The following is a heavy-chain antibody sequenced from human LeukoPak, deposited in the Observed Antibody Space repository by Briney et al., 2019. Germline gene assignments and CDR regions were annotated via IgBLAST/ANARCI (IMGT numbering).Heavy chain of an antibody. D-gene: IGHD2-2*01. J-gene: IGHJ5*02. Sequence: ASVKVSCKASGYTFTGYYMHWVRQAPGQGLEWMGWINPNSGGTNYAQKFQGRVTMTRDTSISTAYMELSRLRSDDTAVYYCARAPYCSSTSCYEGINWFDPWGQGTLVTVSS. V-gene: IGHV1-2*02. CDR3: ARAPYCSSTSCYEGINWFDP. CDR2: INPNSGGT. CDR1: GYTFTGYY.